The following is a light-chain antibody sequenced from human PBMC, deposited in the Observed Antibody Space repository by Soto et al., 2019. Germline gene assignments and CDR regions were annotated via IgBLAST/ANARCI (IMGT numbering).Light chain of an antibody. V-gene: IGKV3-15*01. J-gene: IGKJ4*01. CDR2: GTD. CDR3: QQYDKWPLT. CDR1: QTVDSH. Sequence: EVVMTQSPATLSVSAGERVSLSCRASQTVDSHLAWYQQKPGQAPRLLIYGTDTRANGIPASFSGGGSGTEFTLTISSLQSEDFAVYYCQQYDKWPLTFGGGTKVEIK.